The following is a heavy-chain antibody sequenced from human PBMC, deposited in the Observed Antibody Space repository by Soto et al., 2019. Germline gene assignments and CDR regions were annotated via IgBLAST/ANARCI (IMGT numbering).Heavy chain of an antibody. CDR2: IIPILGIP. D-gene: IGHD3-10*01. Sequence: QVQLVQSGAEVKKPGSSVKVSCRASGGPFSSNSISWVRQAPGQGLEWMGRIIPILGIPNYAQKFQGRATITADKSTSTAYMELSSLRSDDTAVYYCASQYYYGSGTYSSWFDPWGQGTLVTVSS. J-gene: IGHJ5*02. CDR1: GGPFSSNS. V-gene: IGHV1-69*02. CDR3: ASQYYYGSGTYSSWFDP.